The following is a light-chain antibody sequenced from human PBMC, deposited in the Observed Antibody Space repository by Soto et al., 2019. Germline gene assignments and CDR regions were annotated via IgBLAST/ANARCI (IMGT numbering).Light chain of an antibody. Sequence: ILMTQSPATVSVSPGESANLSCRASQNIYYNVAWYQHRPGQAPRRLIYRASTRAPGVPARFSGSGSGTEFTLTISSLQPEDFTVYSCLQYHNLWAFGQGTKVEI. CDR3: LQYHNLWA. J-gene: IGKJ1*01. CDR1: QNIYYN. V-gene: IGKV3-15*01. CDR2: RAS.